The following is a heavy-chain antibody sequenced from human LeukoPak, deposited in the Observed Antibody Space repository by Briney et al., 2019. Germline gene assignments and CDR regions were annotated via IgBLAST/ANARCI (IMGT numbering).Heavy chain of an antibody. CDR1: DFNFRSNW. J-gene: IGHJ4*02. CDR3: AKEGDWNLDY. CDR2: IKGDGSEK. D-gene: IGHD1-1*01. V-gene: IGHV3-7*04. Sequence: GGSLRLSCVASDFNFRSNWMDWVRQAPGKGLEWVANIKGDGSEKNYVDSVKGRFSISRDNAKNSLYLEMNSLRAEDSGVYYCAKEGDWNLDYWGQGALVTVSS.